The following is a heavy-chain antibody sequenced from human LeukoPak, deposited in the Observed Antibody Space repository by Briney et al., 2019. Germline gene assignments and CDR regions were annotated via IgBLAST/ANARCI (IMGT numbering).Heavy chain of an antibody. D-gene: IGHD3-9*01. V-gene: IGHV4-34*01. Sequence: SETLSLTCAVYGGSFSGYYWSWIRQPPGKGLEWIGEINHSGSTNYNPSLKSRVTISVDTSKNQFSLKLSSVTAADTAVYYCARDIYDSGNWFDPWGQGTLVTVSS. CDR2: INHSGST. CDR3: ARDIYDSGNWFDP. CDR1: GGSFSGYY. J-gene: IGHJ5*02.